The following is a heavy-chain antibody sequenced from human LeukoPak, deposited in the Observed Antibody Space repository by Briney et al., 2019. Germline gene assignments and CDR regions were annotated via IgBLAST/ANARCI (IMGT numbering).Heavy chain of an antibody. Sequence: GGSLRLSCAASGFTFSSYEMNWVRQAPGKGLEWVSYISSSGSTIYYADSVKGRFIISRDNAKNSLYLQMNSLRAEDTAVYYCATHSSSWYYFDYWGQGTLVTVSS. CDR3: ATHSSSWYYFDY. CDR1: GFTFSSYE. V-gene: IGHV3-48*03. D-gene: IGHD6-13*01. J-gene: IGHJ4*02. CDR2: ISSSGSTI.